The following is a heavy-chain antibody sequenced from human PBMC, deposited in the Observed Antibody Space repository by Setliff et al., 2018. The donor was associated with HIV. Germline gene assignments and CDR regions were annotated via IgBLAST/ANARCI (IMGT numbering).Heavy chain of an antibody. D-gene: IGHD6-13*01. Sequence: SETLSLTCTVSSGSISSYYWSWIRQPPGKGLEWIGYIYTSGSTNYNPSLKSRVTISVDTSKNQFSLKLSTVTAADTAVYYCARLAYSSTWTYYFDYWG. CDR3: ARLAYSSTWTYYFDY. CDR1: SGSISSYY. V-gene: IGHV4-4*08. J-gene: IGHJ4*01. CDR2: IYTSGST.